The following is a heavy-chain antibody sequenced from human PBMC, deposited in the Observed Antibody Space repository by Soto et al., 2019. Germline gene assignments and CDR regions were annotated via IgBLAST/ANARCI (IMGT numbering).Heavy chain of an antibody. D-gene: IGHD3-10*01. CDR1: GGTFSSYA. CDR3: AREHRAMVRGVIRLHYYYDGMDV. Sequence: QVQLVQSGAEVKKPGSSVTVSCKASGGTFSSYAISWVRQAPGQGLEWMGGIIPIFGTANYAQKFQGRVTMTADESTITAYMKLSSLRSEYTAVYYCAREHRAMVRGVIRLHYYYDGMDVWGPGATVNVSS. J-gene: IGHJ6*02. V-gene: IGHV1-69*01. CDR2: IIPIFGTA.